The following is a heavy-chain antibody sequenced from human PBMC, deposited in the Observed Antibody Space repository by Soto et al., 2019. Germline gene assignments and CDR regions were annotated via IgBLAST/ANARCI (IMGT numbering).Heavy chain of an antibody. V-gene: IGHV3-30*18. Sequence: QVHLVESGGGVVQPGRSLRLSCAASAFSFRNYGMHWVRQAPGKGLEWVAIISFDGSDKYYADYVKGRFTISRDNSKNTLSLQMNSLSIENTAVYYCAKPFVGEGLLVSDYWGQGTLVTVSS. J-gene: IGHJ4*02. D-gene: IGHD2-8*02. CDR2: ISFDGSDK. CDR1: AFSFRNYG. CDR3: AKPFVGEGLLVSDY.